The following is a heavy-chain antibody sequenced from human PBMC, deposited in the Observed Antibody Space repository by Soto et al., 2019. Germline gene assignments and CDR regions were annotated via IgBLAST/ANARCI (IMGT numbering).Heavy chain of an antibody. CDR2: IGWDGST. D-gene: IGHD3-10*01. CDR3: AKDMGGAVWSLFDY. J-gene: IGHJ4*02. V-gene: IGHV3-43D*04. CDR1: GFTFDEFA. Sequence: PGGSLRLSXAASGFTFDEFAMHWVRQAPGKGLEWVSDIGWDGSTYYAASVKGRFTISRDNSKDSLYLQMNSLRAEDTALYYCAKDMGGAVWSLFDYWGQGTLVTVSS.